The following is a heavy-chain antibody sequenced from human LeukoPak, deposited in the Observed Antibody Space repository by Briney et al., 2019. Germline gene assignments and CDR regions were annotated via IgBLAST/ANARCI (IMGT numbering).Heavy chain of an antibody. J-gene: IGHJ4*02. V-gene: IGHV1-2*06. CDR1: GYTFTDYF. Sequence: ASVKVSCKTSGYTFTDYFCHWVRQAPGPGLEWMGRINLNSGVIEYAQQFQGRVTMTRDKSISTAYMELSRLTSDDTAVYYCARDLSSTANWELDYWGQGTLVTVS. D-gene: IGHD1-7*01. CDR3: ARDLSSTANWELDY. CDR2: INLNSGVI.